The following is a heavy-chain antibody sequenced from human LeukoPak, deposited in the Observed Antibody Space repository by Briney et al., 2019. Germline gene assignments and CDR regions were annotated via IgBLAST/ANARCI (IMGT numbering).Heavy chain of an antibody. CDR3: ASSIAARPGYFDY. J-gene: IGHJ4*02. V-gene: IGHV3-74*01. D-gene: IGHD6-6*01. Sequence: GGSLRLSCAASGFTFSSYWMHWVRQAPGKGLVWVSRINSDGCSTSYADSVKGRFTISRDNAKNTLYLQMNSLRAEDTAVYYCASSIAARPGYFDYWGQGTLVTVSS. CDR2: INSDGCST. CDR1: GFTFSSYW.